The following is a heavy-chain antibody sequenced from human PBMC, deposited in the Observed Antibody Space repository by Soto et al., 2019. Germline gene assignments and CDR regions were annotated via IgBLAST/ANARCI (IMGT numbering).Heavy chain of an antibody. CDR3: ASLGYCSSTSCPPYGDYVLVFFDY. CDR2: IYYSGST. D-gene: IGHD2-2*01. CDR1: GGSISSSSYY. Sequence: SETLSLTCTVSGGSISSSSYYWGWIRQPPGKGLEWIGSIYYSGSTYYNPSLKSRVTISVDTSKNQFSLKLSSVTAADTAVYYCASLGYCSSTSCPPYGDYVLVFFDYWGQGTLVTVSS. V-gene: IGHV4-39*01. J-gene: IGHJ4*02.